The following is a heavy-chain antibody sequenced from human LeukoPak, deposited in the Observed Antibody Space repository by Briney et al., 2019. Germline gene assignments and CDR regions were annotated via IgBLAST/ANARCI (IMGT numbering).Heavy chain of an antibody. Sequence: ASVKVSCKASGGTFSSYAISWVRQAPGQGLEWMGGIIPIFGTANYAQKFQGSVTITADESTSTAYMELSSLRSEDTAVYYCARGSPPPPRYCSSTSCYYYYYYMDVWGKGTTVTVSS. J-gene: IGHJ6*03. CDR2: IIPIFGTA. V-gene: IGHV1-69*13. CDR1: GGTFSSYA. D-gene: IGHD2-2*01. CDR3: ARGSPPPPRYCSSTSCYYYYYYMDV.